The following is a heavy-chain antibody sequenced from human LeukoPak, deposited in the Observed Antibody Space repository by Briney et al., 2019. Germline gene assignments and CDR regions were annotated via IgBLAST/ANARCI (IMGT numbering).Heavy chain of an antibody. CDR2: IGATGGTT. Sequence: GGSLRLSCAASGFTFSTYAMSWVRQAPGKGLEWVSAIGATGGTTYYEDSVKGRFPISRDTSKNTLYLQMKSLRAEDTAVYYCAKAWAAAGTFASWGQGTLVTVSS. CDR1: GFTFSTYA. CDR3: AKAWAAAGTFAS. J-gene: IGHJ4*02. V-gene: IGHV3-23*01. D-gene: IGHD6-13*01.